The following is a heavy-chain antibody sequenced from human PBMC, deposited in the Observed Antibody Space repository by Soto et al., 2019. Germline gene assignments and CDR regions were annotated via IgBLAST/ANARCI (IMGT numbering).Heavy chain of an antibody. D-gene: IGHD2-2*01. CDR1: GFPFSTSG. V-gene: IGHV3-23*01. CDR3: AIARHCSSAACPAAG. CDR2: IGPSANT. Sequence: EVQLLESGGGLVQPGGSLILSCAASGFPFSTSGILWLRQPPGEGLEWDSAIGPSANTNYRDSVKGRFTISRDNSRNTVFRLLSSRRAEDTALYYCAIARHCSSAACPAAGWGQGTLITVSS. J-gene: IGHJ4*02.